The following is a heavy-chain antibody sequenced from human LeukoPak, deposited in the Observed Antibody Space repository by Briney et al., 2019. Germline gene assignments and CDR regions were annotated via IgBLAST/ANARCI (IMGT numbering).Heavy chain of an antibody. CDR3: ARVFKNGGWYNYYGMDV. Sequence: GGSLRLSCAASGFTFSSYAMSWVRQAPGKGLEWVSAISGSGGSTYYADSVKGRFTISRDNSKNTLYLQMNSLRAEDTAVYYCARVFKNGGWYNYYGMDVWGQGTTVTVSS. CDR1: GFTFSSYA. D-gene: IGHD6-19*01. V-gene: IGHV3-23*01. CDR2: ISGSGGST. J-gene: IGHJ6*02.